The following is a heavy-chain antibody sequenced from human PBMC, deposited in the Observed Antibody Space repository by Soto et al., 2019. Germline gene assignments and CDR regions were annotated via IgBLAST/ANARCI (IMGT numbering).Heavy chain of an antibody. Sequence: SETLSLTCTVSGVSISSGGYYWSWIRQHPGKGLEWIGYIYYSGSTYYNPSLKGRVTISVDTSKNQFSLKLSSVTAADTAVYYCARVGPAHAFDIWGQGTMVTVSS. V-gene: IGHV4-31*03. CDR3: ARVGPAHAFDI. CDR2: IYYSGST. J-gene: IGHJ3*02. CDR1: GVSISSGGYY. D-gene: IGHD2-2*01.